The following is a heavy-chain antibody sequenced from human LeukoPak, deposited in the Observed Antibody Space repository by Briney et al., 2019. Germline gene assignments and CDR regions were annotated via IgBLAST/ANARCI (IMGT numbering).Heavy chain of an antibody. D-gene: IGHD3-10*02. CDR1: GFTFSSYE. J-gene: IGHJ6*04. CDR2: ISSSGSTI. CDR3: AELGITMIGGV. Sequence: GGSLRLSCAASGFTFSSYEMNWVRKAPGKGLEWVSYISSSGSTIYYADSVKGRFTITRDNAKNSLYLQMNSLRAEDTAVYYCAELGITMIGGVWGKGTTVTISS. V-gene: IGHV3-48*03.